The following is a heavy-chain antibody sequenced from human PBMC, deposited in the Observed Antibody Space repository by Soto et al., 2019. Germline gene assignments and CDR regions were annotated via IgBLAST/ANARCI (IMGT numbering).Heavy chain of an antibody. V-gene: IGHV4-34*01. J-gene: IGHJ6*02. D-gene: IGHD3-10*01. Sequence: SETLSLTCAVYGGSFSGYYWSWIRQPPGKGLEWIGEINHSGSTNYNPSLKSRVTISVDTSKNQFSLKLSSVTAADTAVYYCARGPNYYGSGSYYYYYYGMDVWGQGTTVTVSS. CDR2: INHSGST. CDR1: GGSFSGYY. CDR3: ARGPNYYGSGSYYYYYYGMDV.